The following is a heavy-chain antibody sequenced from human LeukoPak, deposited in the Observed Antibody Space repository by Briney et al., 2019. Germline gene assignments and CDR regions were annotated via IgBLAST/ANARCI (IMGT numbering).Heavy chain of an antibody. CDR2: INPNSGGT. CDR1: GYTFTGYY. J-gene: IGHJ4*02. CDR3: ARDLRRRYYYFDY. Sequence: ASVKVSCKASGYTFTGYYMHWVRQAPGQGLEWMGWINPNSGGTNYAQKFQGRVTMTRDTSISTAYMELSRLRSDDTAVYYCARDLRRRYYYFDYWGQGTLVTVSS. V-gene: IGHV1-2*02. D-gene: IGHD3-10*01.